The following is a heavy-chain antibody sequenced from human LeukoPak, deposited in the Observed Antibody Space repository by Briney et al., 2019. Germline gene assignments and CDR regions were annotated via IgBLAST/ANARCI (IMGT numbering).Heavy chain of an antibody. D-gene: IGHD6-19*01. CDR1: GYTFTGYY. Sequence: PGSSVKVSCKASGYTFTGYYMHWVRQAPGQGREWMGWINPNSGGTNYAQKFQGWVTMTRDTSISAAYMELSRLRSDDTAVYYCARDSGIAVAGTRPTGDFDYWGQGTLVTVSS. V-gene: IGHV1-2*04. CDR3: ARDSGIAVAGTRPTGDFDY. J-gene: IGHJ4*02. CDR2: INPNSGGT.